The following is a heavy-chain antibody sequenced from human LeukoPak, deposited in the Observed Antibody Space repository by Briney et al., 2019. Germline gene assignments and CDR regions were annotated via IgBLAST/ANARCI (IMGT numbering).Heavy chain of an antibody. CDR3: AKFLYDYGDYSWFDP. CDR1: GFSFSTYG. Sequence: GRSLRPSCAASGFSFSTYGMHCVRQAPRKGMEWVAFIRYDGRTKYYGDSVKGRFTISRANSKNTLYLQMNSLRTEDTSIYYCAKFLYDYGDYSWFDPWGQGTLVTVSS. D-gene: IGHD4-17*01. CDR2: IRYDGRTK. J-gene: IGHJ5*02. V-gene: IGHV3-30*02.